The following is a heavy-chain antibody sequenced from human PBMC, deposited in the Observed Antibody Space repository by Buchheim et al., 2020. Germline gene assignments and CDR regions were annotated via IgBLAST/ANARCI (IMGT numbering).Heavy chain of an antibody. J-gene: IGHJ4*02. CDR2: ISASGNST. CDR3: AKSVSSWYLVYFDY. Sequence: EVQLVESGGGLVQPGGSLRLSCAASGFPFSIYAMSWVRQAPGKGLEWVSSISASGNSTHYADSVKGRFTISRDNSKNTLYLQVHSLGAEDTALYYCAKSVSSWYLVYFDYWGQGTL. CDR1: GFPFSIYA. V-gene: IGHV3-23*04. D-gene: IGHD6-13*01.